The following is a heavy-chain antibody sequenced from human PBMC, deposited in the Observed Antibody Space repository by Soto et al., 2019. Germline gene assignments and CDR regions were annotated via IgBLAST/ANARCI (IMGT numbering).Heavy chain of an antibody. Sequence: SETLSLTCTVSGGSISSYYWSWIRQPPGKGLEWIGYIYYSGSTNYNPSLKSRVTISVDTSKNQFSLKLSSVTAADTAVYYCARGTVTTVDYWGQGTLVTVSS. CDR1: GGSISSYY. V-gene: IGHV4-59*12. J-gene: IGHJ4*02. CDR3: ARGTVTTVDY. CDR2: IYYSGST. D-gene: IGHD4-17*01.